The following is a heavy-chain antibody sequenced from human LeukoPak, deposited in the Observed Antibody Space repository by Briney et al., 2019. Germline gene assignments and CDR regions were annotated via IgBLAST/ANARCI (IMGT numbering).Heavy chain of an antibody. CDR1: GFIFNNYV. CDR2: ISGSGVHT. Sequence: GGSLRLSCAASGFIFNNYVMNWVRQAPGKGLEWVSSISGSGVHTYYADSVKGRFTTSRDNSKNTLYLQMNSLRAGDTAVYYCAKDYAAGRSYYFDSWGRGTLVTVSS. V-gene: IGHV3-23*01. D-gene: IGHD6-13*01. J-gene: IGHJ4*02. CDR3: AKDYAAGRSYYFDS.